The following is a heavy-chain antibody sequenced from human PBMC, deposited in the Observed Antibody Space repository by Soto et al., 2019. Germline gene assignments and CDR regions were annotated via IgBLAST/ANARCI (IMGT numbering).Heavy chain of an antibody. D-gene: IGHD3-16*01. CDR1: GFTFSTYW. J-gene: IGHJ4*02. CDR2: IDQDGSER. CDR3: LCGGNFFVY. Sequence: EVQLVESGGGLVQPGESLRLSCAASGFTFSTYWMTWVRQPPGKGLEWVANIDQDGSERYYVDSVRGRFTISRDNANKSPYLQMNSLGVEHTAVYYCLCGGNFFVYWGQGTLVTVSP. V-gene: IGHV3-7*01.